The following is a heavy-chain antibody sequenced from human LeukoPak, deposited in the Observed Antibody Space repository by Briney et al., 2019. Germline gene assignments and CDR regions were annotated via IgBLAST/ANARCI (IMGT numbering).Heavy chain of an antibody. Sequence: GGSLRLSCAASGFSFSTYRMNWVRQAPGKGLEWVSVIYSGGSTYYADSVKGRFTISRDNSKNTLYLQMNSLRAEDTAVYYCAREESSGYYFDYWGQGTLVTVSS. CDR3: AREESSGYYFDY. CDR1: GFSFSTYR. D-gene: IGHD3-22*01. J-gene: IGHJ4*02. CDR2: IYSGGST. V-gene: IGHV3-66*01.